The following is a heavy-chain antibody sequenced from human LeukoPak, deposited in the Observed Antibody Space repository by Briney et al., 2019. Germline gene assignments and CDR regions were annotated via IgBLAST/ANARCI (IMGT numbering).Heavy chain of an antibody. CDR1: GYSFTNYW. J-gene: IGHJ4*02. D-gene: IGHD6-13*01. V-gene: IGHV5-51*01. Sequence: GESLKISRKGSGYSFTNYWIAWVRQMPGRGLEWMGIIYPGDSDIRYSPSFQGQVTISADKPISTAYLQWSSLKASDTAMYYCARQGESSPFTRLIDFWGQGTLVTVSS. CDR2: IYPGDSDI. CDR3: ARQGESSPFTRLIDF.